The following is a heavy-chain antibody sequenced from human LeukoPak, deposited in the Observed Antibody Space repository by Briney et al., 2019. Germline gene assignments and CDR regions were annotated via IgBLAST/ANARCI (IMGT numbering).Heavy chain of an antibody. J-gene: IGHJ5*02. V-gene: IGHV4-38-2*02. Sequence: SETLSLTCAVSGYSISSGYYWGWFRQPPVKGMEWIGCMYHSGSTYYNPSLKSRVTISVDTSKNQLSLKLSSVTAADTAVYYCARDPHSSSPGWFDPWGQGTLVTVSS. CDR1: GYSISSGYY. CDR3: ARDPHSSSPGWFDP. D-gene: IGHD6-6*01. CDR2: MYHSGST.